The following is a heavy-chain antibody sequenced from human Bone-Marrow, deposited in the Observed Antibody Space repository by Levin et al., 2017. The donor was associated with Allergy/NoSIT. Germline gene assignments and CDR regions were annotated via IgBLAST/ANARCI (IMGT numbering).Heavy chain of an antibody. CDR2: IKRQADGGTT. D-gene: IGHD3-16*01. V-gene: IGHV3-15*01. J-gene: IGHJ4*02. CDR3: LTDLG. CDR1: GFTIRDSW. Sequence: GGSLRLSCAVSGFTIRDSWMHWVRQAPGKGLEWVGRIKRQADGGTTDYAAPVTGRFTISRDDSKNTMYLHMHSLTAEDTAVYYCLTDLGCGRGTLVTVSS.